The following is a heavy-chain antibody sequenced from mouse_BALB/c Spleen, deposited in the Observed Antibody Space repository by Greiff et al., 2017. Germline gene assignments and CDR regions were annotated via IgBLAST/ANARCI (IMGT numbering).Heavy chain of an antibody. V-gene: IGHV5-6*01. J-gene: IGHJ3*01. CDR2: ISSGGSYT. CDR3: ARQRGAATY. CDR1: GFTFSSYG. Sequence: EVKLMESGGDLVKPGGSLKLSCAASGFTFSSYGMSWVRQTPDKRLEWVATISSGGSYTYYPDSVKGRFTISRDNAKNTLYLQMSSLKSEDTAMYYCARQRGAATYWGQGTLVTVSA. D-gene: IGHD3-3*01.